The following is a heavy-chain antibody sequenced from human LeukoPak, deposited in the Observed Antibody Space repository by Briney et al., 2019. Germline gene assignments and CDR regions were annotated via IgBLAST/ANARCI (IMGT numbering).Heavy chain of an antibody. CDR3: ARGSGSYPHDAFDI. CDR1: GYTFTSYG. D-gene: IGHD3-22*01. Sequence: ASVKVSCKASGYTFTSYGISWVRQAPGQGLEWVGWINPNSGGTNYAQKFQGRVTLTRDTPISTAYMELSRLRSDDTAVYYCARGSGSYPHDAFDIWGQGTMVTVSS. CDR2: INPNSGGT. V-gene: IGHV1-2*02. J-gene: IGHJ3*02.